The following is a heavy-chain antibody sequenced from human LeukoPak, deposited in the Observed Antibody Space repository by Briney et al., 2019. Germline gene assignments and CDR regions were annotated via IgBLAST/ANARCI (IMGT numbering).Heavy chain of an antibody. D-gene: IGHD4-17*01. J-gene: IGHJ5*02. CDR3: GRNTTTTVTTQRGWFDP. CDR2: IYHSGST. Sequence: ETLSLTCAVSGYSISSGDYWGWIRQPPGKGLEWIGSIYHSGSTHYNPSLKSRVTISVDTSKNQFSLKVSSVTAADTAVYYCGRNTTTTVTTQRGWFDPWGQGTLVTVSS. V-gene: IGHV4-38-2*01. CDR1: GYSISSGDY.